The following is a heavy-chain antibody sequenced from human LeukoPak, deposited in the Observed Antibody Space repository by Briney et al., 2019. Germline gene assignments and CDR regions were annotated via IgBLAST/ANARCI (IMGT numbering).Heavy chain of an antibody. CDR2: ISSSSSYI. J-gene: IGHJ5*02. Sequence: SGGSLRLSCAASGFTFSSYSMNWVRQAPGKGLEWVSSISSSSSYIYYADSVKGRFTISRDNAKNSLYLQMNSLRAEDTAVYYCAPGAMVRGASPWGQGTLVTVSS. CDR1: GFTFSSYS. CDR3: APGAMVRGASP. D-gene: IGHD3-10*01. V-gene: IGHV3-21*01.